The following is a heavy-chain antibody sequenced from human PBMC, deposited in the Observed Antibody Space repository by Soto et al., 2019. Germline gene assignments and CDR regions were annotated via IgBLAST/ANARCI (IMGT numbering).Heavy chain of an antibody. CDR3: ATRPNNVHYYVGVFDF. CDR1: GYSFTSYA. CDR2: INADNGDT. V-gene: IGHV1-3*01. J-gene: IGHJ4*02. D-gene: IGHD3-16*01. Sequence: GASVKVSCKTSGYSFTSYAMHWVRQAPGQRLEWLGWINADNGDTKYSQKFSGRVTITRDTSANTAFMELSSLRSEDTALYYCATRPNNVHYYVGVFDFWGQGALVTVSS.